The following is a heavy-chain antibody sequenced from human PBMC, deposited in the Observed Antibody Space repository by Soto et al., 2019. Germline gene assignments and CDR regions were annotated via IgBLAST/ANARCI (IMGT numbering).Heavy chain of an antibody. J-gene: IGHJ6*02. V-gene: IGHV1-69*13. CDR3: ARRYGGNSGQYYYYYYGMDV. D-gene: IGHD4-17*01. Sequence: SVKVSCKASGGTFSSYAISWLRQAPGQGLEWMGGIIPIFGTANYAQKFQGRVTITADESTSTAYMELSSLRSEDTAVYYCARRYGGNSGQYYYYYYGMDVWGQGTTVTVSS. CDR1: GGTFSSYA. CDR2: IIPIFGTA.